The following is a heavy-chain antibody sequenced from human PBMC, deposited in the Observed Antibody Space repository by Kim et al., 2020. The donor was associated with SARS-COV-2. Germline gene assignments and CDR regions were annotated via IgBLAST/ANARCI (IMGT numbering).Heavy chain of an antibody. V-gene: IGHV1-69*13. CDR1: GGTFSSYA. J-gene: IGHJ5*02. CDR2: IIPIFGTA. D-gene: IGHD2-21*02. CDR3: ARGRAYCGGDCYSGWFDP. Sequence: SVKVSCKASGGTFSSYAISWVRQAPGQGLEWMGGIIPIFGTANYAQKFQGRVTITADESTSTAYMELSSLRSEDTAVYYCARGRAYCGGDCYSGWFDPWGQGTLVTVSS.